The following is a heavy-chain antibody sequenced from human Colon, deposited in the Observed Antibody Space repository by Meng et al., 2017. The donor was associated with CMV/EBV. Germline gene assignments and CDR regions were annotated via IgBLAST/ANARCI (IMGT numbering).Heavy chain of an antibody. CDR2: INYDGSYA. J-gene: IGHJ4*01. CDR1: GFFLCNYW. D-gene: IGHD2-15*01. CDR3: ARGHLDIGDY. V-gene: IGHV3-74*01. Sequence: LCCADSGFFLCNYWMHWVRPGAGGGVVWVSRINYDGSYATYADYVKERFTISRDNARNTLYLQMNSLRAEDADVYYCARGHLDIGDYWGQGSLVTVSS.